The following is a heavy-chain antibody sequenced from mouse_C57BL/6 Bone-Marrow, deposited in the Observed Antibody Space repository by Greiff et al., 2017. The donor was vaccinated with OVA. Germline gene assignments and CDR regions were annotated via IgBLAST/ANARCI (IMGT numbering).Heavy chain of an antibody. CDR1: GFTFSYYY. J-gene: IGHJ2*01. V-gene: IGHV5-16*01. Sequence: EVKLVESEGGLVQPGSSMKLSCTASGFTFSYYYMSWVRQVPEKGLEWVANINYDGCSTYYLDSLKSRFIISRDNAKNILYLQMSSLKSEDTATYYCARDLEVGLGDIDYWGQGTTLTVSS. D-gene: IGHD1-3*01. CDR2: INYDGCST. CDR3: ARDLEVGLGDIDY.